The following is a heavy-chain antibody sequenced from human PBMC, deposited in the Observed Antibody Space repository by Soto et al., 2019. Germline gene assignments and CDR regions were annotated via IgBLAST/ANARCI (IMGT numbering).Heavy chain of an antibody. V-gene: IGHV1-18*01. D-gene: IGHD2-8*01. Sequence: QVQLVQSGAEVKKPGASVKVSCKASGYTFTSYGISWVRQAPGQGLEWMGWISAYNGNTNYAQKLQGRVTMTTDTXTXTXXMELRSLRSDDTAVYYCARERGRYCTNGVCQYFDYWGQGTLVTVSS. CDR2: ISAYNGNT. CDR3: ARERGRYCTNGVCQYFDY. J-gene: IGHJ4*02. CDR1: GYTFTSYG.